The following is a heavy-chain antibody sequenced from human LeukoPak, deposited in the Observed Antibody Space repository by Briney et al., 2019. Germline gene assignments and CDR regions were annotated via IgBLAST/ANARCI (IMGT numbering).Heavy chain of an antibody. V-gene: IGHV3-7*01. J-gene: IGHJ3*02. D-gene: IGHD3-10*01. CDR3: ANLPRGSVRHDAFDI. CDR1: GFTFSGSA. Sequence: GGSLRLSCAASGFTFSGSAMHWVRQAPGKGLEWVANIKQDGSEKYYVDSVKGRFTVSRDNAKNSLYLQMNSLRAEDTAVYYCANLPRGSVRHDAFDIWGQGTMVTVSS. CDR2: IKQDGSEK.